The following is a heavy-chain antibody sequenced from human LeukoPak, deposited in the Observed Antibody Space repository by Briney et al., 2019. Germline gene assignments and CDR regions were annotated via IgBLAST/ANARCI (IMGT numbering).Heavy chain of an antibody. CDR1: GFTFSDYY. CDR3: ARHIISGSYCFDY. CDR2: ISSSGSTI. D-gene: IGHD1-26*01. J-gene: IGHJ4*02. Sequence: GGSLRLSCAASGFTFSDYYMSWIRQAPGKGLEWVSYISSSGSTIYYADPVKGRFTISRDNAKNSLYLQMNSLRAEDTAVYYCARHIISGSYCFDYWGQGTLVTVSS. V-gene: IGHV3-11*01.